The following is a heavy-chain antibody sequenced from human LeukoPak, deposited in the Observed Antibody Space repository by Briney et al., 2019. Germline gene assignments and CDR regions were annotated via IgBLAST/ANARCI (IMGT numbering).Heavy chain of an antibody. CDR1: GGSFSGYY. J-gene: IGHJ5*02. CDR3: ARGGVGYSSSWYARFDP. Sequence: SETLSLTCSVYGGSFSGYYWSWIRRPPGKGLGWVGEINHSGSTNYNPSLKSRTTISVATSKNQFSLKLSSVTAADTAVYYCARGGVGYSSSWYARFDPWGQGTLVTVSS. CDR2: INHSGST. D-gene: IGHD6-13*01. V-gene: IGHV4-34*01.